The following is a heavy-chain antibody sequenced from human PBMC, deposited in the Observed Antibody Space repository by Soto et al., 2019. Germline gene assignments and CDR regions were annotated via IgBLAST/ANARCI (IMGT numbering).Heavy chain of an antibody. D-gene: IGHD6-13*01. V-gene: IGHV3-23*01. CDR3: AKDRLSSSWPLTFDY. J-gene: IGHJ4*02. Sequence: EVQLLESGGGLVQPGGSLRLSCAASGFTFSSYAMSWVRQAPGKGLEWVSAISGSGGSTYYADSVKGRFTISRDNSKNTLYMQMNSLRAEDTAVYYCAKDRLSSSWPLTFDYWGQGTLVTVSS. CDR1: GFTFSSYA. CDR2: ISGSGGST.